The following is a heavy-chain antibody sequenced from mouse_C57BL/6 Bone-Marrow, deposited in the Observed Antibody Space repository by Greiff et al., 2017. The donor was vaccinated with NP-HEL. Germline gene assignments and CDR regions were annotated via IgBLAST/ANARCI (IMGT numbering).Heavy chain of an antibody. J-gene: IGHJ3*01. Sequence: EVQLQQSGPVLVKPGASVKMSCKASGYTFTDYYMNWVKQSHGKSLEWIGVINPYNGGTSYNQKFKGKATLTVDKSSSTAYMELNSLTSEDSAVYYCAREYTVTTVERAWFAYWGQGTLVTVSA. CDR1: GYTFTDYY. D-gene: IGHD1-1*01. V-gene: IGHV1-19*01. CDR2: INPYNGGT. CDR3: AREYTVTTVERAWFAY.